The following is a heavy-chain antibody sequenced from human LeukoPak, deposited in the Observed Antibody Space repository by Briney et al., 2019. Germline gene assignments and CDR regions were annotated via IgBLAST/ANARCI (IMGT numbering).Heavy chain of an antibody. CDR2: IYPGDSDT. J-gene: IGHJ3*01. V-gene: IGHV5-51*01. CDR3: ARHLYSSGWYDAFDV. CDR1: GYTFTNYW. D-gene: IGHD6-19*01. Sequence: GESLKISCKASGYTFTNYWIGWVRQMPGKGLEWMGIIYPGDSDTRYSPSFQGQVTISADKSISTAYLQWSSLKASDTAMYYCARHLYSSGWYDAFDVWGQGTMVTVSS.